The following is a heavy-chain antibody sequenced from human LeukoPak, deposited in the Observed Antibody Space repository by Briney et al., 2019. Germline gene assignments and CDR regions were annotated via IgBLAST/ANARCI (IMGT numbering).Heavy chain of an antibody. CDR2: INTNTGNP. J-gene: IGHJ5*02. Sequence: ASVKVSCKASVYTFTSYAMNWVRQAPGQGLEWMGWINTNTGNPTYAQGFTGRFVFSLDTSVSTAYLQISSLKAEDTAAYYCARVTGYYDSSGSNNWFDPWGQGTLVTVSS. D-gene: IGHD3-22*01. CDR3: ARVTGYYDSSGSNNWFDP. V-gene: IGHV7-4-1*02. CDR1: VYTFTSYA.